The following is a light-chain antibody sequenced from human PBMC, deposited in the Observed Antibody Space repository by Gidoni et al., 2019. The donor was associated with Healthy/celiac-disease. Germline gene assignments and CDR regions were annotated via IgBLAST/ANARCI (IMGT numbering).Light chain of an antibody. V-gene: IGKV1-39*01. Sequence: IQMTQYPSSLSASVGDRVTITCRASQSISSYLNWYQQKPGKAPKLLIYAASSLQSGVPSRFSGSGSGTDFTLTISSLQPEDVATYYCQQSYSTPLTFGPGTKVDIK. CDR3: QQSYSTPLT. CDR1: QSISSY. CDR2: AAS. J-gene: IGKJ3*01.